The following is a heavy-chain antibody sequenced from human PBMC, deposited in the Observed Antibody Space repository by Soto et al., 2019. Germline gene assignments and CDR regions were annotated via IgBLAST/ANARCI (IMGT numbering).Heavy chain of an antibody. Sequence: ASVKVSCKASGCTFTSYDINWVRQATGQGLEWMGWMNPNSGNTGYAQKFQGRVTMTRNTSISTAYMELSSLRSEDTAVYYCARGNYDFWSGLSYGMDVWGQGTTVTSP. CDR3: ARGNYDFWSGLSYGMDV. CDR1: GCTFTSYD. J-gene: IGHJ6*02. CDR2: MNPNSGNT. V-gene: IGHV1-8*01. D-gene: IGHD3-3*01.